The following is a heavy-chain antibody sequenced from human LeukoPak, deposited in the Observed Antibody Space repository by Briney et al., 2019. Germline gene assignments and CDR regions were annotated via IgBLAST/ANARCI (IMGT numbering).Heavy chain of an antibody. J-gene: IGHJ3*02. CDR1: GGTFSSYA. V-gene: IGHV1-69*04. CDR2: IIPILGIA. Sequence: GSSVKVSCKASGGTFSSYAISWVRQAPGQGLEWMGRIIPILGIANYAQKFQGRVTITADKSTSTAYMGLSSLRSEDTAVYYCARDERRLVVPSSWVIWGQGTMVTVSS. D-gene: IGHD3-22*01. CDR3: ARDERRLVVPSSWVI.